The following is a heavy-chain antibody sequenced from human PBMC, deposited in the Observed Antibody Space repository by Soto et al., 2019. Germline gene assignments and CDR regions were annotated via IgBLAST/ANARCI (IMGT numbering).Heavy chain of an antibody. J-gene: IGHJ3*02. D-gene: IGHD2-21*01. Sequence: EVQLVESGGGLVQPGGSLRLSCAASGFTFSSYWIHWVRQATRKGLEWVSRINSDGSSTSYADSVKGRFTISRDNAKNTLYLQMNSLRAEDTAVYYCAREHIGAFDIWGQGTMVTVSS. CDR2: INSDGSST. CDR1: GFTFSSYW. V-gene: IGHV3-74*01. CDR3: AREHIGAFDI.